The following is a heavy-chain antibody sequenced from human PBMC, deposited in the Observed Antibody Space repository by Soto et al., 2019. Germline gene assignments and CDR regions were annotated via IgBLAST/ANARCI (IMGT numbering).Heavy chain of an antibody. J-gene: IGHJ6*02. D-gene: IGHD1-1*01. CDR2: ISDDGTTT. CDR3: AKERGRNRNFAMDV. CDR1: GFTFSMYL. Sequence: PGGSLRLSCVVSGFTFSMYLMHWVRQVPGQSPFWVSRISDDGTTTNYADSVRGRFTISRDNSKNTLDLQMNTLRHEDTAVYYCAKERGRNRNFAMDVWGQRTPVTVS. V-gene: IGHV3-74*01.